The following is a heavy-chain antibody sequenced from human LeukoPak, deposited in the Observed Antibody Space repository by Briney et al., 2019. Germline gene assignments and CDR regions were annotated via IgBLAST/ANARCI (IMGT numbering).Heavy chain of an antibody. CDR2: ISAYNGNT. J-gene: IGHJ5*02. D-gene: IGHD3-10*01. CDR1: GYTFTSYG. Sequence: ASVKVSCKASGYTFTSYGISWVRQAPGQGLEWMGWISAYNGNTNYAQKLQGRVTMTTDTSTGTAYMELRSLRSDDTAVYYCARNTGYYYGSGSYAWFDPWGQGTLVTVSS. CDR3: ARNTGYYYGSGSYAWFDP. V-gene: IGHV1-18*01.